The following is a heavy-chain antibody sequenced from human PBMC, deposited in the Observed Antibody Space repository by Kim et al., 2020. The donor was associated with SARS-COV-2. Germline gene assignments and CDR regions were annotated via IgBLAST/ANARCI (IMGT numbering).Heavy chain of an antibody. CDR3: TTDYERIGGFCDGDICYPASL. CDR1: GFTFTRVW. CDR2: LRSRVDGGTA. Sequence: GGSLRLSCAASGFTFTRVWLSWVRQAPGKGLEWVGRLRSRVDGGTADYAAPVKGRFTISRDDSKDTLYLQMNGLTTEDTAVYYCTTDYERIGGFCDGDICYPASLWGQGTLVTVSS. D-gene: IGHD2-15*01. J-gene: IGHJ4*02. V-gene: IGHV3-15*01.